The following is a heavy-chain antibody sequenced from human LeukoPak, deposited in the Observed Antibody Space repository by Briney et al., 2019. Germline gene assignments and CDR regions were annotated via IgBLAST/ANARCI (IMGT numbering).Heavy chain of an antibody. D-gene: IGHD3-22*01. V-gene: IGHV1-18*01. CDR1: GYTFTSYG. Sequence: GASVTVSCKASGYTFTSYGISWVRQAPGQGLEWMGWISAYNGNTNYAQKLQGRVTLTTDKSTNTGYMDLRSLRADDTAVYFCARDRGFNFYDRRGFDYWGKGTLVTVSS. CDR2: ISAYNGNT. CDR3: ARDRGFNFYDRRGFDY. J-gene: IGHJ4*02.